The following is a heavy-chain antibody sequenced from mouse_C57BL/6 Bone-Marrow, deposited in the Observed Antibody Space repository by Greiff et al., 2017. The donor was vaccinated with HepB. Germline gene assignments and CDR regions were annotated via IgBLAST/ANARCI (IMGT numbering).Heavy chain of an antibody. CDR2: ISDGGSYT. CDR1: GFTFSSYA. Sequence: EVQGVESGGGLVKPGGSLKLSCAASGFTFSSYAMSWVRQTPEKRLEWVATISDGGSYTYYPDNVKGRFTISRDNAKNNLYLQMSHLKSEDTAMYYCARDRIYYYGSSHYYAMDYWGQGTSVTVSS. D-gene: IGHD1-1*01. CDR3: ARDRIYYYGSSHYYAMDY. V-gene: IGHV5-4*01. J-gene: IGHJ4*01.